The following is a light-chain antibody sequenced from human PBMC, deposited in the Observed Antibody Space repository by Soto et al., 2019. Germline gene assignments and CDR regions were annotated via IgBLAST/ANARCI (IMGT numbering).Light chain of an antibody. J-gene: IGKJ5*01. V-gene: IGKV3-20*01. CDR2: GAS. Sequence: EIVLTQSPGTLSLSPGERATLSCRASQSVSSSYLAWYQQKPGQAPRLLIYGASTRATGIPERFSGNGSGADFTLTISRLEPEDFAVYYCQQYGSSPTTFGQGTRLE. CDR3: QQYGSSPTT. CDR1: QSVSSSY.